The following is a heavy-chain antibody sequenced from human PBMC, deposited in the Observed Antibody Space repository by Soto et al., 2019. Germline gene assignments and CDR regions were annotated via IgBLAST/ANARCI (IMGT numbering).Heavy chain of an antibody. Sequence: GGSLRLSCAASGFTFSSYGMHWVRQAPGKGLEWVAVIWYDGSNKYYADSVKGRFTISRDNSKNTLYLQMNSLRAEDTAVYYCAREYYYDSSGPRPLDYWGQGNLVTVSS. CDR3: AREYYYDSSGPRPLDY. CDR2: IWYDGSNK. J-gene: IGHJ4*02. V-gene: IGHV3-33*01. CDR1: GFTFSSYG. D-gene: IGHD3-22*01.